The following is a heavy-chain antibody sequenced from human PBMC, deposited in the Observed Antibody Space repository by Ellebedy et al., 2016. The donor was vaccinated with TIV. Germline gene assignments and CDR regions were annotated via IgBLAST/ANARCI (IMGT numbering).Heavy chain of an antibody. CDR1: GGSISSYY. J-gene: IGHJ6*02. CDR3: ARAAGGGYYYGAYYYYGMDV. V-gene: IGHV4-59*01. CDR2: IYYSGST. Sequence: MPSETLSLTCTVSGGSISSYYWSWIRQPPGKGLEWIGYIYYSGSTNYNPSLKSRVTISVDTSKNQFSLKLSSVTAADTAVYYCARAAGGGYYYGAYYYYGMDVWGQGTTVTVSS. D-gene: IGHD3-22*01.